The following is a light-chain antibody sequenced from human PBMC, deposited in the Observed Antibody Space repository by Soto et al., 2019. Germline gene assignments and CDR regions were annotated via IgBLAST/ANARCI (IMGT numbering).Light chain of an antibody. J-gene: IGKJ4*01. CDR1: QSVSNN. CDR3: QQRSTPLT. CDR2: DAS. V-gene: IGKV3-11*01. Sequence: EVVMTQSPATLSVSPGERATLSCRASQSVSNNLAWYQQKPGQAPRLLIYDASNRATGIPARFSGSGSGTDFTLTISSLEPEDFAVYYCQQRSTPLTFGGGTKVDIK.